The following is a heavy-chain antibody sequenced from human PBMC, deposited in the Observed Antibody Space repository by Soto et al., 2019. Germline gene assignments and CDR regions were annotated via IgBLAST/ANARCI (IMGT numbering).Heavy chain of an antibody. CDR2: ISYDGSNK. CDR3: ARDESAAGSAEY. D-gene: IGHD6-13*01. CDR1: GFTFSSYA. J-gene: IGHJ4*02. Sequence: QVQLVESGGGVVQPGRSLRLSCAASGFTFSSYAMHWVRQAPGQGLEWVAVISYDGSNKYYADSVKGRFTISRDNSKNTLYLQMNSLRAEDTAVYYCARDESAAGSAEYWGQGTLVTVSS. V-gene: IGHV3-30-3*01.